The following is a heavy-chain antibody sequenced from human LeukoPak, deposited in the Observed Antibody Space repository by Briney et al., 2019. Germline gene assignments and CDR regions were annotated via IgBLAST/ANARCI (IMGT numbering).Heavy chain of an antibody. V-gene: IGHV3-15*01. CDR3: TTGGYSYHYLYVH. CDR2: IKSKTDGGTT. Sequence: PGGSLRLSCAASGFTFSNAWMSWVRQAPGKGLEWVGRIKSKTDGGTTDYAAPVKGRFTISRDDSKNTLYLQMNSLKTEDTAMYYCTTGGYSYHYLYVHWGQGTLVSVSS. CDR1: GFTFSNAW. J-gene: IGHJ4*02. D-gene: IGHD5-18*01.